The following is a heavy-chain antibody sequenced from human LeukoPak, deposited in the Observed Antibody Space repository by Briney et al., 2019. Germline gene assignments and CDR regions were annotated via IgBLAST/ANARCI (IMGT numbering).Heavy chain of an antibody. CDR1: VGSISSGGYS. CDR3: ARAPLSGYYSIDAFDI. CDR2: IYYSGST. D-gene: IGHD3-22*01. Sequence: PSETLSLTCTVSVGSISSGGYSWSWIRQPPGKGLEWIGYIYYSGSTYYNPSLKSRVTISVDTSKNQFSLKLSSVTAADTAVYYCARAPLSGYYSIDAFDIWGQGTMVTVSS. V-gene: IGHV4-31*03. J-gene: IGHJ3*02.